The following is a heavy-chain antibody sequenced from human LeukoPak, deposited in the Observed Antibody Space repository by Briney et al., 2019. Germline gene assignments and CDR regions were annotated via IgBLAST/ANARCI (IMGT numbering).Heavy chain of an antibody. CDR1: GYTLTELS. V-gene: IGHV1-24*01. CDR3: ATGDLRWYAFDI. Sequence: ASVKVSCKVSGYTLTELSMHWVRQAPGKALEWMGGFDPEDGETIYAQKFQGRVTMTEDTSTDTAYMELSSLRSEDTAVYYCATGDLRWYAFDIWGQGTMVTVSS. CDR2: FDPEDGET. D-gene: IGHD4-23*01. J-gene: IGHJ3*02.